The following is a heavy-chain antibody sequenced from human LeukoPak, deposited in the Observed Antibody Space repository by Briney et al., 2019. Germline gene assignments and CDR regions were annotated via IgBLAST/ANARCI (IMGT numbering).Heavy chain of an antibody. Sequence: TSETLSLTCTVSGGSISSYYWSWVRQPTGKGLEWIGYIYYSGSTNYNPSLKSRVTISVDTSKNQFSLKLSSVTAADTGVYYCARGLIAAREYYLDYWGPGTLVTVSS. J-gene: IGHJ4*02. V-gene: IGHV4-59*01. D-gene: IGHD6-6*01. CDR2: IYYSGST. CDR3: ARGLIAAREYYLDY. CDR1: GGSISSYY.